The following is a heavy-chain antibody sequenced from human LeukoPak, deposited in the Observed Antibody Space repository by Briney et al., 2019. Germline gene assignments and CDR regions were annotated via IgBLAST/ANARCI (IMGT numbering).Heavy chain of an antibody. CDR3: ARRLFGVVGGFDY. V-gene: IGHV3-21*01. CDR2: ISSSSSYI. D-gene: IGHD3-10*01. CDR1: GFTFSSYS. Sequence: GGSLRLSXAASGFTFSSYSMNWVRQAPGKGLEWVSSISSSSSYIYYADSVKGRFTISRDNAKNSLYLQMNSLRAEDTAVYYCARRLFGVVGGFDYWGQGTLVTVSS. J-gene: IGHJ4*02.